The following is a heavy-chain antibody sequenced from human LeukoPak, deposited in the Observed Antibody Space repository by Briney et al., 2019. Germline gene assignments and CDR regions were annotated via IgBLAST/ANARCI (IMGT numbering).Heavy chain of an antibody. V-gene: IGHV4-4*07. J-gene: IGHJ4*02. Sequence: SDTLSLTCTVSGRSISSYYGRWIRQPAGKGLECIVRIYSSARTNYNLPIKSRVTMSVDTSKNQFPLKLSSVTAADTAVYYCAIAGYWGQGTLVTVSS. CDR1: GRSISSYY. CDR3: AIAGY. CDR2: IYSSART.